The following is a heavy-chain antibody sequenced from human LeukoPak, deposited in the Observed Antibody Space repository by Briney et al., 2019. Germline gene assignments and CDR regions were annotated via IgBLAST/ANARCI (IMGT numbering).Heavy chain of an antibody. V-gene: IGHV3-20*03. CDR1: GFTFGDYG. CDR3: ARVLDLGYSYVYGAFDI. Sequence: GGTLRLSYAVSGFTFGDYGMSWVRQPPGKGLEWVTGIHWNGGSTGYADSVKDRFTISRDNANNSMYLQMNSPRAEDTALYYCARVLDLGYSYVYGAFDIWGQGTMVTVSS. J-gene: IGHJ3*02. CDR2: IHWNGGST. D-gene: IGHD5-18*01.